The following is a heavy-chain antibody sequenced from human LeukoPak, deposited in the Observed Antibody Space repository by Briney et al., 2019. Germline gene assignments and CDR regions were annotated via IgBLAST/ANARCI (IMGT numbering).Heavy chain of an antibody. CDR2: ITYHGYSK. V-gene: IGHV3-30-3*01. CDR3: ATVPLSGPLYFQD. J-gene: IGHJ1*01. CDR1: GFTFSSHP. D-gene: IGHD3-3*01. Sequence: GRSLRLSCAASGFTFSSHPMYWVRQAPGKGPEWVASITYHGYSKYYADSVKGRFSISRDNSKNTLYLQLNSLRPEDTGVYYCATVPLSGPLYFQDWGQGTLVTVSS.